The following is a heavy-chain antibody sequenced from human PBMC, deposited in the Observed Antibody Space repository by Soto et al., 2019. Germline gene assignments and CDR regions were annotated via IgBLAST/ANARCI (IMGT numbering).Heavy chain of an antibody. CDR1: GESVSSNSAA. Sequence: SQSLSLTCAISGESVSSNSAAWNWIRQSPSRGLEWLGRTYYRSKWYNDYAVSVKSRITINPDTSKNQFSLQLNSVTPEDTAVYYCARDQETEIYGSFDYWGQGTLVTVSS. J-gene: IGHJ4*02. V-gene: IGHV6-1*01. CDR2: TYYRSKWYN. D-gene: IGHD3-3*01. CDR3: ARDQETEIYGSFDY.